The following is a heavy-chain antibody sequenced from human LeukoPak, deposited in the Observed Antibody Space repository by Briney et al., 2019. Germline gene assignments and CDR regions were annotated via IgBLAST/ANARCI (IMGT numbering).Heavy chain of an antibody. V-gene: IGHV3-73*01. J-gene: IGHJ4*02. CDR2: IRSKANSYAT. D-gene: IGHD6-19*01. Sequence: GGSLRLSCAASGFTFSGSAMHWVRQASGKGLEWVGRIRSKANSYATAYAASVKARFTISRDDSKNTAYLQMNSLKTEDTTVYYCTRQGYSSGCFDYWGQGTLVTVSS. CDR3: TRQGYSSGCFDY. CDR1: GFTFSGSA.